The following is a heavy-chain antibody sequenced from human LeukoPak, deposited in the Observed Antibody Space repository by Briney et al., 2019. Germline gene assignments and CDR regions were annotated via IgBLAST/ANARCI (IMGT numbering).Heavy chain of an antibody. D-gene: IGHD1-14*01. CDR3: ARGPDGAYYFDS. CDR2: IYPYDSDT. V-gene: IGHV5-51*01. J-gene: IGHJ4*02. Sequence: GESLKISCKGSRDSFTNYWIGWVRQMPGKGLEWMGLIYPYDSDTRYSPSFQGQVTIPVDKSISTAYLQWTSLKASDTALYFCARGPDGAYYFDSWGQGTLVSVSS. CDR1: RDSFTNYW.